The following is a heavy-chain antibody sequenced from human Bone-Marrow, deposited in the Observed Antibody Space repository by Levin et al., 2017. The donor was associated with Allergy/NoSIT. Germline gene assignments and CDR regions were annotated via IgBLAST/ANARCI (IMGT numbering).Heavy chain of an antibody. Sequence: SLLLSFSSSGFPFLTSALHWVRQAPGKGLEWVAVISYDGSNKYYADSVKGRFTIPRDNSKNTLYLQVNSLRAEDATVYYCAKDGTRFSGMDVWGQGTTVTVP. V-gene: IGHV3-30-3*01. CDR1: GFPFLTSA. J-gene: IGHJ6*02. D-gene: IGHD1-1*01. CDR3: AKDGTRFSGMDV. CDR2: ISYDGSNK.